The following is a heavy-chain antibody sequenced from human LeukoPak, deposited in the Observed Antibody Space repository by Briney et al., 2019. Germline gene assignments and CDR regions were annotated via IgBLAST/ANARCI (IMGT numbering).Heavy chain of an antibody. CDR1: GFTFSSYW. J-gene: IGHJ6*02. Sequence: PGGSLRLSCAASGFTFSSYWMNWVRQAPGKGLEWVAHIKQDGSEKYYVDSVKGRFTISRDNAKNSLYLQMNSLRAEDTAVYYCARDRAVPAAISGGMDVWGQGTTVTVSS. CDR2: IKQDGSEK. D-gene: IGHD2-2*02. V-gene: IGHV3-7*01. CDR3: ARDRAVPAAISGGMDV.